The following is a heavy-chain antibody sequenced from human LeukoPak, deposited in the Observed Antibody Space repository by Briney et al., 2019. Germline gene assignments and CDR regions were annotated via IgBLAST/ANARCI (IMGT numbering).Heavy chain of an antibody. CDR2: FDPEDGET. CDR1: GYTLTKLS. J-gene: IGHJ3*02. CDR3: ATLYSSSSAFDI. V-gene: IGHV1-24*01. Sequence: ASVKDSCKVSGYTLTKLSMHWVRQAPGKGLEWMGGFDPEDGETIYAQKFQGRVTMTEDTSTDTAYMELSSLRSEDTAVYYCATLYSSSSAFDIWGQGTMVTVSS. D-gene: IGHD6-6*01.